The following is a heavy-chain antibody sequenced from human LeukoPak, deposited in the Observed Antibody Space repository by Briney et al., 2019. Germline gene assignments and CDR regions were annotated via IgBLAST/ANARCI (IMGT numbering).Heavy chain of an antibody. CDR2: INHSGST. CDR3: ARGSSDYGANDY. J-gene: IGHJ4*02. D-gene: IGHD4-17*01. V-gene: IGHV4-34*01. CDR1: GGSFSGYY. Sequence: SGTLSLTCAVYGGSFSGYYWSWIRQPPGKGLEWIGEINHSGSTNYNPSLKSRVTISVDTSKNQFSLKLSSVTAADTAVYYCARGSSDYGANDYWGRGTLVTVSS.